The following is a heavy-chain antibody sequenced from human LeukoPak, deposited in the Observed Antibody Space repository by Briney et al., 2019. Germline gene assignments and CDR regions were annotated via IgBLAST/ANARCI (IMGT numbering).Heavy chain of an antibody. CDR3: ARDLMIVVAYDAFDI. CDR2: IYTSGST. V-gene: IGHV4-4*07. CDR1: GGSISSYY. Sequence: SETLSLTCTVSGGSISSYYWSWIRQPAGKGLEWIGCIYTSGSTNYNPSLKSRVTMSVDTSKNQFSLKLSSVTAADTAVYYCARDLMIVVAYDAFDIWGQGTMVTVSS. J-gene: IGHJ3*02. D-gene: IGHD3-22*01.